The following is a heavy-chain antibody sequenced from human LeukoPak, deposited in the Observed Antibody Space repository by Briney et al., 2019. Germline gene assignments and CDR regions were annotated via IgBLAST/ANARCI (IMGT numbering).Heavy chain of an antibody. CDR2: INPNSGGT. CDR3: ARGASNRWLVAYFDY. CDR1: GYTFTGYY. Sequence: ASVKVSCKASGYTFTGYYMHWVRQAHGQGLEWMGWINPNSGGTNYAQKFQGRVTMTRDTSISTAYMELSRLRSDDMAVYYCARGASNRWLVAYFDYWGQGTLVTVSS. D-gene: IGHD6-6*01. V-gene: IGHV1-2*02. J-gene: IGHJ4*02.